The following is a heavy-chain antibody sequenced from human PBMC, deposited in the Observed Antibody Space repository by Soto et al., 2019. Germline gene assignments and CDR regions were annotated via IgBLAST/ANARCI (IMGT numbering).Heavy chain of an antibody. Sequence: SETLSLTCAVYGGSFSGYYWSWIRRPPGKGLEWIGEINHSGSTNYNPSLKSRVTISVDTSKNQFSLKLSSVTAADTAVYYCARDPRYYDFWSGYSSYYGMGVWGHRNTVTVSS. CDR2: INHSGST. V-gene: IGHV4-34*01. J-gene: IGHJ6*02. CDR3: ARDPRYYDFWSGYSSYYGMGV. CDR1: GGSFSGYY. D-gene: IGHD3-3*01.